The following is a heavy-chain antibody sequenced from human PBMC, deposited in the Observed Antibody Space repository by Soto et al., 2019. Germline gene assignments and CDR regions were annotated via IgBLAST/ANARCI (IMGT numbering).Heavy chain of an antibody. V-gene: IGHV4-31*03. CDR3: ARDGVEQQLGWNWFDP. CDR1: GGSISSGGYY. CDR2: IYYSGST. D-gene: IGHD6-13*01. Sequence: SETLSLTCTVSGGSISSGGYYWSWIRQHPGKGLEWIGYIYYSGSTYYNPSLKSRVTISVDTSKNQFSLKLSSVTAADTAVYYCARDGVEQQLGWNWFDPWGQGTLVTVSS. J-gene: IGHJ5*02.